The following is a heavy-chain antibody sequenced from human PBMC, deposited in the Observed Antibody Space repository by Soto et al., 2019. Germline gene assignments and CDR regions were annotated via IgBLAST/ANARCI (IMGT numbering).Heavy chain of an antibody. CDR2: IIPIFGTA. D-gene: IGHD6-6*01. J-gene: IGHJ5*02. CDR3: AREHIAARDWFDP. Sequence: GASVKVSCKASGGTFSSYAISWVRQAPGQGLEWMGGIIPIFGTANYAQKFQGRVTITADESTSTAYMELSSLRSEDTAVYYCAREHIAARDWFDPWGHGTLVTVSS. CDR1: GGTFSSYA. V-gene: IGHV1-69*13.